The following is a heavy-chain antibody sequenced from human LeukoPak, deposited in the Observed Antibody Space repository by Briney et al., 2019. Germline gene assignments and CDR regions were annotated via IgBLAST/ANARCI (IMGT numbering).Heavy chain of an antibody. CDR3: ARPKSYGSGSYPVSWYYFDY. V-gene: IGHV3-30*04. Sequence: GGSLRLSCAASGFTFSSYAMHWVRQAPGKGLEGVAVISYDGSNKYYADSVKGRFTISRDNSKNTLYLQMNSLRAEDTAVYYCARPKSYGSGSYPVSWYYFDYWGQGTLVTVSS. J-gene: IGHJ4*02. CDR1: GFTFSSYA. D-gene: IGHD3-10*01. CDR2: ISYDGSNK.